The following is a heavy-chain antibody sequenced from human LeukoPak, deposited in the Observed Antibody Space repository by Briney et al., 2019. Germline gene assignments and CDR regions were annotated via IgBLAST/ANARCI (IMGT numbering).Heavy chain of an antibody. D-gene: IGHD5-12*01. J-gene: IGHJ4*02. V-gene: IGHV5-51*01. Sequence: GESLDISLEGPGYSFASYWFGWGRQLPGKGLGWMGIIYPGDSDTRDSPFFHGPVTISADKSISTAYLQWSSLKASDTAMYYCVVRGYDYDYWGQGTLVTVSS. CDR1: GYSFASYW. CDR2: IYPGDSDT. CDR3: VVRGYDYDY.